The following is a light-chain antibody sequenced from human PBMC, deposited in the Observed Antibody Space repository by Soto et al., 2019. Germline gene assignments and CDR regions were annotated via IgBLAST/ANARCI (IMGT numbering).Light chain of an antibody. J-gene: IGKJ1*01. CDR1: QSVSSTY. Sequence: EIVLTQSPGTLSLSPGERASLSCRASQSVSSTYLGWYQQKPGQAPRLVIYATSTRATGIPDRFSGSGSGTDFTLTISRLEPEDFAMYYCQHYGSSLWTFGQGTKVEIK. CDR3: QHYGSSLWT. V-gene: IGKV3-20*01. CDR2: ATS.